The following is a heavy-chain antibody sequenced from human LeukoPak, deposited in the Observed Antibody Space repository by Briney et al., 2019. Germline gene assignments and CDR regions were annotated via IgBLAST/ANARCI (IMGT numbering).Heavy chain of an antibody. CDR1: GFTFTNFA. CDR2: ITGDGAT. Sequence: GGSLRLSCAVSGFTFTNFAMMWVRQAPGKGLQWVSSITGDGATYHADSVRGRFMLSRDTSKNTLYLQMNSLTAEDTALYYCAKGAAAGLVDWFDPWGQGTLVTVSS. CDR3: AKGAAAGLVDWFDP. D-gene: IGHD6-25*01. V-gene: IGHV3-23*01. J-gene: IGHJ5*02.